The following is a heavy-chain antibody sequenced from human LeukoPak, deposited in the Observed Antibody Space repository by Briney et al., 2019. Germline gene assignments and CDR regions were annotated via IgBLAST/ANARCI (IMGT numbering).Heavy chain of an antibody. CDR2: ISSSSSYI. V-gene: IGHV3-21*01. CDR1: GFTFSCYS. Sequence: GGSLRLSCAASGFTFSCYSMNWVRQAPGKGLEWVSSISSSSSYIYYADSVKGRFTISRDNAKNSLYLQMNSLRAEDTAVYYCASSLVDTAMARTDYWGQGTLVTVSS. J-gene: IGHJ4*02. CDR3: ASSLVDTAMARTDY. D-gene: IGHD5-18*01.